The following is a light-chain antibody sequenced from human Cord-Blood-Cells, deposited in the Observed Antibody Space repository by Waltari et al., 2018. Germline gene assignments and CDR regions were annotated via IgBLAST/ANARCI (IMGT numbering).Light chain of an antibody. CDR3: QQYYSYPLT. J-gene: IGKJ4*01. Sequence: IRITQSPSSLSASTGDRVTITCRARQGISSYLAWYQQKPGKAPKLLIYAASTLQSAVPSRFSGSGSGTDFTLTINCLQSEDFATYYCQQYYSYPLTFGGGTKVEIK. CDR1: QGISSY. V-gene: IGKV1-8*01. CDR2: AAS.